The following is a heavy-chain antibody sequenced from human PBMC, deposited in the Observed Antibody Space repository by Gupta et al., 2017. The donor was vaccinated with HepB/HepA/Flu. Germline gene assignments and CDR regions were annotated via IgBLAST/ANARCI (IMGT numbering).Heavy chain of an antibody. V-gene: IGHV3-30*18. CDR2: ISHDGSDE. Sequence: QVQLVESGGSVVQPGRSLRLSCAASGFTFSSYGLQWVRQAPGKGLEWVAVISHDGSDEYHADSVKARFTISRDNSKNTLYLQMNSLRTEDTAVYYCAKDQARGGYYSAADYWGQGTLVTVSS. D-gene: IGHD3-22*01. CDR1: GFTFSSYG. J-gene: IGHJ4*02. CDR3: AKDQARGGYYSAADY.